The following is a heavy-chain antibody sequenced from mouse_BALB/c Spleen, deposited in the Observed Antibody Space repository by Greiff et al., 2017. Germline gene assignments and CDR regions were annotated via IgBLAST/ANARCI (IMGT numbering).Heavy chain of an antibody. CDR1: GFDFSRYW. CDR3: ARPEGNYGLYFDY. Sequence: EVKVEESGGGLVQPGGSLKLSCAASGFDFSRYWMSWVRQAPGKGLEWIGEINPDSSTINYTPSLKDKFIISRDNAKNTLYLQMSKVRSEDTALYYCARPEGNYGLYFDYWGQGTTLTVSS. D-gene: IGHD2-1*01. CDR2: INPDSSTI. J-gene: IGHJ2*01. V-gene: IGHV4-1*02.